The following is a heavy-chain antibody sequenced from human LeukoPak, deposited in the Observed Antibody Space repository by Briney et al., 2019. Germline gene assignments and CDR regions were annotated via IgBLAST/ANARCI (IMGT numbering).Heavy chain of an antibody. J-gene: IGHJ4*02. V-gene: IGHV3-23*01. CDR3: AKVKSGSYYFDY. CDR2: ISGSGGST. Sequence: GGSLILSCAASGFTFSSYAMSWVRQAPGKGLEWVSAISGSGGSTYYADSVKGRFTISRDNSKNTLYLQMNSLRAEDTAVYYCAKVKSGSYYFDYWGQGTLVTVSS. CDR1: GFTFSSYA. D-gene: IGHD1-26*01.